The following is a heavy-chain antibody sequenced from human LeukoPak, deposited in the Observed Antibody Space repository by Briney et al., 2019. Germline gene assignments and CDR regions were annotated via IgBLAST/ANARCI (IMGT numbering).Heavy chain of an antibody. J-gene: IGHJ4*02. CDR2: IFGNGDTT. D-gene: IGHD3-10*01. CDR1: GFSFSSYA. V-gene: IGHV3-23*01. CDR3: AKRNTMVRGGPCFDY. Sequence: GGSLRLSCAAPGFSFSSYAMNWVRQAPGKGLEWVSIIFGNGDTTYYADSVKGRFTVSRDNSKDTLYLQMNDLRPDDTAIYYCAKRNTMVRGGPCFDYWGQGLLVTVSS.